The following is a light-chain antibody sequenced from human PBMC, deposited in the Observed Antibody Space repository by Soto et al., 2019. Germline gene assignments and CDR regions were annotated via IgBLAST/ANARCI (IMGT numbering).Light chain of an antibody. CDR1: QSISTW. CDR3: QQYDSSSPYT. Sequence: DIQMTQSPSTLSASVGDRVTITCRASQSISTWLAWYQQKPGKAPNLLIYKASSLESGVPSRFSGSGSGTEFTLTITSLQPDDFATYYCQQYDSSSPYTFGQGTKLEIK. J-gene: IGKJ2*01. V-gene: IGKV1-5*03. CDR2: KAS.